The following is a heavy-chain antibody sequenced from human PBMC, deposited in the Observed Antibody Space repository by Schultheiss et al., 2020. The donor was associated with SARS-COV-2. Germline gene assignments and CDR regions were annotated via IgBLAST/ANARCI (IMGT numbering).Heavy chain of an antibody. CDR3: AGITIFGVVWGFDY. V-gene: IGHV4-59*08. D-gene: IGHD3-3*01. Sequence: SQTLSLTCTVSGGSISSYYWSWIRQPPGKGLEWIGYIYYSGSTNYNPSLKSRVTISVDTSKNQFSLKLSSVTAADTAVYYCAGITIFGVVWGFDYWGQGTLVTVSS. CDR2: IYYSGST. J-gene: IGHJ4*02. CDR1: GGSISSYY.